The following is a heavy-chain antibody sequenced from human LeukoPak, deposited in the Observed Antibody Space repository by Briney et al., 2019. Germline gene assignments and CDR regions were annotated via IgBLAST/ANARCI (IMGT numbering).Heavy chain of an antibody. V-gene: IGHV3-21*01. CDR3: ARQANSRGYYYYYYMDV. CDR2: ISRSSSYI. Sequence: PGGSLRLSCAASGFTFSSYSMNWVRQAPGKGLEWVSSISRSSSYIYYADSVKGRFTISRDNAKNSLYLQMNSLRAEDTAVYYCARQANSRGYYYYYYMDVWGKGTTVTISS. J-gene: IGHJ6*03. CDR1: GFTFSSYS. D-gene: IGHD1-26*01.